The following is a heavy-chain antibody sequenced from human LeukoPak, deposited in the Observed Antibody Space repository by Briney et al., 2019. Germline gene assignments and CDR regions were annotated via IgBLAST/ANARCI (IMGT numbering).Heavy chain of an antibody. Sequence: SETLSLTCTVSGGSISSSSYYWGWIRQPPGTGLEWIGSIYYSGSTYYNPSLKSRVTISVDTSKNQFSLKLSSVTAADTAVYYCARMYSSSCIDYWGQGTLVTVSS. J-gene: IGHJ4*02. CDR2: IYYSGST. CDR1: GGSISSSSYY. V-gene: IGHV4-39*01. D-gene: IGHD6-13*01. CDR3: ARMYSSSCIDY.